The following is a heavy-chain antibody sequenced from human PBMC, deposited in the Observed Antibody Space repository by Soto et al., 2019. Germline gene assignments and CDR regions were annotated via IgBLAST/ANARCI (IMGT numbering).Heavy chain of an antibody. CDR2: ISSSSSYI. CDR1: GFTFSSYS. V-gene: IGHV3-21*01. Sequence: EVQLVESGGGLVKPGGSLRLSCAASGFTFSSYSMNWVHQAPGKGLEWVSSISSSSSYIYYADSVKGRFTISRDNAKNSLYLQMNSLRAEDTAVYYCASELWFGETDGGDYWGQGTLVTVSS. J-gene: IGHJ4*02. CDR3: ASELWFGETDGGDY. D-gene: IGHD3-10*01.